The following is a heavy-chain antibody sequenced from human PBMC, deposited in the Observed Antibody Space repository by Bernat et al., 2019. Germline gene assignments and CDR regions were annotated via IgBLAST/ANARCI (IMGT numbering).Heavy chain of an antibody. CDR2: ISYDGSNK. V-gene: IGHV3-30*01. CDR1: GFTFSSYA. J-gene: IGHJ4*02. CDR3: ARDTLNDY. Sequence: QVQLVESGGGVVQPGRSLRLSCAASGFTFSSYAMHWVRQAPGKGLEWVAGISYDGSNKYYAEPVKGRFTISRDNSKNTLYLQMNSLRAEDTAVYYCARDTLNDYWGQGTLVTVSS. D-gene: IGHD3-16*01.